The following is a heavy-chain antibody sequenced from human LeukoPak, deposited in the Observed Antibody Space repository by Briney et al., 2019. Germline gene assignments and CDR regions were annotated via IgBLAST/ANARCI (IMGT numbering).Heavy chain of an antibody. J-gene: IGHJ4*02. D-gene: IGHD3-3*01. Sequence: ASVKVSCKASGYTFTSYYMHWVRQAPGQGLEWMGWINPNSGGTNYAQNLQGRVTMTRDTSITTAYMELTRLRSDDTAVYYCARDIRPRVESFDYWGQGTLVTVSS. V-gene: IGHV1-2*02. CDR3: ARDIRPRVESFDY. CDR1: GYTFTSYY. CDR2: INPNSGGT.